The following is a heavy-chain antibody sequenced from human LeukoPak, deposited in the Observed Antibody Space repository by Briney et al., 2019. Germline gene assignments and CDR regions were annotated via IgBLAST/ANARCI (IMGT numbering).Heavy chain of an antibody. CDR3: TRDGGTQGNTAFDM. CDR1: ALTLSDHF. J-gene: IGHJ3*02. D-gene: IGHD3-16*01. V-gene: IGHV3-72*01. CDR2: SRPKRNSYAT. Sequence: GGSLRLSCSASALTLSDHFIDWVRQGPGKGLEWVGRSRPKRNSYATEYAASVKGRFAISRDDSKSSLFLQMNSLRTEDTAVYYCTRDGGTQGNTAFDMWGPGTMVTVSS.